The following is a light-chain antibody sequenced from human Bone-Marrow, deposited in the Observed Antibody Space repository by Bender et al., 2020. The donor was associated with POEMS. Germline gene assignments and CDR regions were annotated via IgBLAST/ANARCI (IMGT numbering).Light chain of an antibody. V-gene: IGLV1-44*01. J-gene: IGLJ3*02. CDR3: AAWDDNLNGLV. Sequence: QSLLTQPPSASGTRGQRVTISCSGSNSNIGSKTVTWYQHPPGTAPKVLIYRDDQRPSRVPDRFSGSKSGTSASLAISGLQSEDEADYFCAAWDDNLNGLVFGGGTKLTVL. CDR1: NSNIGSKT. CDR2: RDD.